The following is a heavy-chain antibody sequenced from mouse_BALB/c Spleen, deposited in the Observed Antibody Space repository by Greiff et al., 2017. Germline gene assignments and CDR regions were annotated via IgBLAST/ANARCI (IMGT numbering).Heavy chain of an antibody. CDR1: GDSITSGY. D-gene: IGHD1-1*01. V-gene: IGHV3-8*02. Sequence: ESGPSLVKPSQTLSLTCSVTGDSITSGYWNWIRKFPGNKLEYMGYISYSGSTYYNPSLKSRISITRDTSKNQYYLQLNSVTTEDTATYYCARWDYGSSTFAYWGQGTLVTVSA. CDR2: ISYSGST. J-gene: IGHJ3*01. CDR3: ARWDYGSSTFAY.